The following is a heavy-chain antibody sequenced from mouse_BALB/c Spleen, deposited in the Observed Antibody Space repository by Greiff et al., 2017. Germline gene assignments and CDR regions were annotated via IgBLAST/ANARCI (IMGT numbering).Heavy chain of an antibody. J-gene: IGHJ2*01. CDR1: GFNIKDTY. CDR2: IDPANGNT. CDR3: ALYYYGSSYGY. Sequence: EVQLVESGAELVKPGASVKLSCTASGFNIKDTYMHWVKQRPEQGLEWIGRIDPANGNTKYDPKFQGKATITADTSSNTAYLQLSSLTSEDTAVYYCALYYYGSSYGYWGQGTTLTVSS. D-gene: IGHD1-1*01. V-gene: IGHV14-3*02.